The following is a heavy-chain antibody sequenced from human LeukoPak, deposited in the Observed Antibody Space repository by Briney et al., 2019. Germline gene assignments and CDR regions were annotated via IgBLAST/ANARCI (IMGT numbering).Heavy chain of an antibody. V-gene: IGHV3-21*01. D-gene: IGHD3-10*01. CDR3: ARSITMVRGVTEYYFDY. J-gene: IGHJ4*02. Sequence: GGSLRLSCAASGFSFSRYSMNWVRQAPGKGLEWVSSISSRSSYIYYADSVKGRFTISRDNAKNSLYLQMNSLRAEDTAVYYCARSITMVRGVTEYYFDYWGQGTLVTVSS. CDR1: GFSFSRYS. CDR2: ISSRSSYI.